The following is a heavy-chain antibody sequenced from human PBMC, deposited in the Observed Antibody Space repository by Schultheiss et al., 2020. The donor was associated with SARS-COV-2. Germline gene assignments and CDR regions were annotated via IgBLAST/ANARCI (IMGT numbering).Heavy chain of an antibody. J-gene: IGHJ4*02. Sequence: GGSLRLSCADSGFRFIYDYMNWVRQAPGKGLEWVSGITWNGARTGYADSVKGRFTASRDNSKNVVFLEMNSLRAEDTAVYYCAREYCSSSTCSSLDYWGQGTLVTVSS. CDR2: ITWNGART. CDR1: GFRFIYDY. D-gene: IGHD2-2*01. CDR3: AREYCSSSTCSSLDY. V-gene: IGHV3-20*04.